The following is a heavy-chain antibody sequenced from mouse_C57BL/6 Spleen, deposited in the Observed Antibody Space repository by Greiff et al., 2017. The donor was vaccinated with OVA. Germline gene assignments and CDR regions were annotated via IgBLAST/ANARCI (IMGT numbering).Heavy chain of an antibody. CDR2: INPNYGNT. V-gene: IGHV1-39*01. CDR3: ARKSSYYAIDY. J-gene: IGHJ4*01. D-gene: IGHD1-1*01. Sequence: EVKLMEPGPELVKPGASVKISCKASGYTFTDYNMNWVKQSHGKSLEWIGVINPNYGNTSYNQKFKGKATLTVDTSSCTAYMQRNSRTSEDSAVYYYARKSSYYAIDYWGQGTSVTVSS. CDR1: GYTFTDYN.